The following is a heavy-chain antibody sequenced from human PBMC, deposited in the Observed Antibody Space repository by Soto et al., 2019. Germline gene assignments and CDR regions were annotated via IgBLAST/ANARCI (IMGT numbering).Heavy chain of an antibody. V-gene: IGHV1-46*01. D-gene: IGHD2-15*01. J-gene: IGHJ4*02. CDR1: GYTFTTYY. Sequence: QVQLVQSGAEVKRPGASVKVSCKASGYTFTTYYMHWVRQAPGQGLEWLGIINPNGGSTTYGQNCQGRVTMARDTSTSTVYLELSSLRSEDTAVYYCVRAGYCSGGTCWHGNCDYWGQGTLVTVSA. CDR3: VRAGYCSGGTCWHGNCDY. CDR2: INPNGGST.